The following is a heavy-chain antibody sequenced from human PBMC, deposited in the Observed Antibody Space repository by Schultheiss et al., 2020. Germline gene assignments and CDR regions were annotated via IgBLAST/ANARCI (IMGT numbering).Heavy chain of an antibody. Sequence: SQTLSLTCAISGDSVSSNTASWNWIRQSPSRGLEWLGRTYYRSRWCNDDALSVKSLITINPNPDTSKDQFSLQMKSVTPEDTAVYYCARGPQYCGGDCYIYFDSWGQGTLVTVSS. CDR3: ARGPQYCGGDCYIYFDS. D-gene: IGHD2-21*01. V-gene: IGHV6-1*01. CDR1: GDSVSSNTAS. CDR2: TYYRSRWCN. J-gene: IGHJ4*02.